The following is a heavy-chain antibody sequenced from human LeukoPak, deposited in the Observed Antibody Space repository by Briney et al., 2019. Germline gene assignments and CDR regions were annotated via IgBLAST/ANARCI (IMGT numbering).Heavy chain of an antibody. CDR2: IRYDGSNK. D-gene: IGHD2-2*01. CDR3: AKDLRWVVPAALDY. J-gene: IGHJ4*02. Sequence: GGSLRLSCAASGFTFSSYGMHWVRQAPGKGLEWVAFIRYDGSNKYYADSGKGRFPISRDNSKNTLYLQMNSLRAEDTAVYHCAKDLRWVVPAALDYWGQGTLVTVSS. V-gene: IGHV3-30*02. CDR1: GFTFSSYG.